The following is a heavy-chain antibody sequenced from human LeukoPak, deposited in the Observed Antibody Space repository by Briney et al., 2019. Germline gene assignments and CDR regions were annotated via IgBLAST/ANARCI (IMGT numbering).Heavy chain of an antibody. D-gene: IGHD3-10*01. CDR2: ISSSGSYI. Sequence: GGSLRLSCAASGFTFSSYSMNWVRQAPGKGLEWVSSISSSGSYIYYADSVKGRFTISRDNSKKTLYLQMNSLRTEDTAVYYCAKDKEYASVSYPIDSWGQGILVTVSS. CDR3: AKDKEYASVSYPIDS. V-gene: IGHV3-21*01. J-gene: IGHJ4*02. CDR1: GFTFSSYS.